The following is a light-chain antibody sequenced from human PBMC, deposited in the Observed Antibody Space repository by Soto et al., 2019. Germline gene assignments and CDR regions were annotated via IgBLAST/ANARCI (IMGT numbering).Light chain of an antibody. CDR2: XXX. J-gene: IGKJ1*01. V-gene: IGKV3D-15*01. CDR3: QQYSEWPPT. CDR1: QSISSN. Sequence: MTQSPSTLSASVGDRVTITCRASQSISSNLAWYQQKTAQHPXXLTXXXXXXANAIPXTLSGSGSGPEFTLIISTLQSEDFAVYYCQQYSEWPPTVGQGTKVDIK.